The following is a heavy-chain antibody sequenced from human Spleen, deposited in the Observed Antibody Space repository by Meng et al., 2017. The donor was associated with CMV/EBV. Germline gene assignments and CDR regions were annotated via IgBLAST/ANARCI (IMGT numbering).Heavy chain of an antibody. CDR1: GFTFKTYG. V-gene: IGHV3-30*02. Sequence: GESLKISCAASGFTFKTYGVHWVRQAPGKGLEWVAFIRYDGSNRYYADSVRGRFTISRENSKNTGYLQMNRLRLEDTAVYYCAQSGYRDAWFDPWGQGTLVTVSS. J-gene: IGHJ5*02. D-gene: IGHD3-3*01. CDR3: AQSGYRDAWFDP. CDR2: IRYDGSNR.